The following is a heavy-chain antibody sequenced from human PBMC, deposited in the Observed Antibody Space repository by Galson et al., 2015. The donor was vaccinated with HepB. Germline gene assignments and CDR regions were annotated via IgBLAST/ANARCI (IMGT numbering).Heavy chain of an antibody. CDR1: GFALNSYS. J-gene: IGHJ3*01. Sequence: SLRLSCAASGFALNSYSVNWIRQAPGKGLEWVASITSSSSYIHYVDSVKGRFTISRDNAKNVMDLQMNALRDDDTAVYYCVRGLYEFWGGYRPDTFDLWGQGTMVTVSS. CDR2: ITSSSSYI. V-gene: IGHV3-21*06. CDR3: VRGLYEFWGGYRPDTFDL. D-gene: IGHD3/OR15-3a*01.